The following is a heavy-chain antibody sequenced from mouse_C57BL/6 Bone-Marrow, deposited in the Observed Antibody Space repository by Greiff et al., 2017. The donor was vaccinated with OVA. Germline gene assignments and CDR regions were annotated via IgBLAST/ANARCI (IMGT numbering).Heavy chain of an antibody. CDR2: IYPRSGNT. Sequence: QVHVKQSGAELARPGASVKLSCKASGYTFTSYGISWVKQRTGQGLEWIGEIYPRSGNTYYNEKFKGKATLTADKSSSTAYMELRSLTSEDSAVYFCAYGPIFAYWGQGTVVTVSA. CDR3: AYGPIFAY. J-gene: IGHJ3*01. CDR1: GYTFTSYG. V-gene: IGHV1-81*01. D-gene: IGHD2-10*02.